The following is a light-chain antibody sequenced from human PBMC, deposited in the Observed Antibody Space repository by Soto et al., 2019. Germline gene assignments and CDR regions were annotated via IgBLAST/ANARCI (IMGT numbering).Light chain of an antibody. Sequence: QSALTQPASVSGSPGQSITISCTGTSSDIGTYNYVSWYQQHPGKAPKLMIYEVSNRPSGVSNRFSASKSGNTASLTISGLQTEDEADYYCSSYTSSRTWVFGGGTKVTVL. J-gene: IGLJ3*02. CDR3: SSYTSSRTWV. CDR1: SSDIGTYNY. V-gene: IGLV2-14*01. CDR2: EVS.